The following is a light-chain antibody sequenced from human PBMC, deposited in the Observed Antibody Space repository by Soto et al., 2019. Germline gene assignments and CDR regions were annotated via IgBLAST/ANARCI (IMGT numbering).Light chain of an antibody. CDR1: QDINIF. V-gene: IGKV1-39*01. J-gene: IGKJ2*01. CDR3: QQSSSMVT. CDR2: ATY. Sequence: DIQVTQSPSSLSASVGDRVTITCRTSQDINIFLNWYQQKPGKAPKLLIYATYTLQSGVPSRFSAGGSGSHFPLTISSLQPEDFATHFCQQSSSMVTFGQGTKVEIK.